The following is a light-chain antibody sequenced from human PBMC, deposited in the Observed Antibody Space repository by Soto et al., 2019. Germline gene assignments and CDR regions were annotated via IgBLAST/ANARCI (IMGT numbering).Light chain of an antibody. CDR2: GAS. CDR1: QSFSSD. Sequence: EIVMTQSPTTLSVSPGERATLYCRASQSFSSDLAWYHQKPGQAPRLLIYGASNRATGIPDRFSGSGSGTDFTLTISRLEPEDFAVYYCQQYGSSPQTFGQGTKVDIK. CDR3: QQYGSSPQT. J-gene: IGKJ1*01. V-gene: IGKV3-20*01.